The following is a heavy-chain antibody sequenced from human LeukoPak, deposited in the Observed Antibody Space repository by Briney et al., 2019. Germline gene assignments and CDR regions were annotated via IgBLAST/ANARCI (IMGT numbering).Heavy chain of an antibody. Sequence: PGGSLRLSCAASGFTFSSYAVTWVRQTPGKGLEWVSSIAASGGSTYYADSVKGRFTISRDNSKDTLCLQINSLRAEDTAVYYCARANYYGSGTYYYFDYWGQGALVTVSS. CDR1: GFTFSSYA. CDR2: IAASGGST. J-gene: IGHJ4*02. V-gene: IGHV3-23*01. CDR3: ARANYYGSGTYYYFDY. D-gene: IGHD3-10*01.